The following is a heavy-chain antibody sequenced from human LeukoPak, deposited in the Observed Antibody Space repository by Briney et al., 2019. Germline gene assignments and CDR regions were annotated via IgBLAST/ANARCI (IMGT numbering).Heavy chain of an antibody. CDR3: TRELWCSTTCRAAFQL. V-gene: IGHV3-15*01. D-gene: IGHD2-2*01. Sequence: NPGGSLRHSCAASGFTFNYDWMTWVRQAPGKGLEWVGRIKSKTDGGTTDYAAPVKGRFTLSRDDSKNMVYLQMNSLKTEDTAVYYCTRELWCSTTCRAAFQLWGQGTLVTVSS. CDR2: IKSKTDGGTT. J-gene: IGHJ1*01. CDR1: GFTFNYDW.